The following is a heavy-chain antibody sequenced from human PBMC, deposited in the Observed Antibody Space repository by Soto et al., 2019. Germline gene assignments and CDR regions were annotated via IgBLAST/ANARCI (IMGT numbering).Heavy chain of an antibody. J-gene: IGHJ4*02. Sequence: PSETLSLTCAVYGGSFSGYYWSWIRQPPGRGLEWIGEINHSGSTNYNPSLKSRVTISVDTSKNQFSLKLSSVTAADTAVYYCARVLRYLTNFFDYWGQGTLVTVSS. D-gene: IGHD3-9*01. V-gene: IGHV4-34*01. CDR3: ARVLRYLTNFFDY. CDR1: GGSFSGYY. CDR2: INHSGST.